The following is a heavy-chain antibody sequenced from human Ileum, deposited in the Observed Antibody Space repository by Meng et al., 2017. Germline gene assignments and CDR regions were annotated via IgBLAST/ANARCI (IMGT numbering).Heavy chain of an antibody. CDR1: GYTFTSYA. D-gene: IGHD1-26*01. J-gene: IGHJ1*01. V-gene: IGHV1-3*01. CDR2: INAGNGNT. CDR3: ARVLVGATTPYFQH. Sequence: ASVKVSCKASGYTFTSYAMQWVRQAPGQRLEWMGWINAGNGNTKYSQKFQGRVTITRDTSASTTYMELSSLRSEDTAVYYCARVLVGATTPYFQHWGQGTLVTVSS.